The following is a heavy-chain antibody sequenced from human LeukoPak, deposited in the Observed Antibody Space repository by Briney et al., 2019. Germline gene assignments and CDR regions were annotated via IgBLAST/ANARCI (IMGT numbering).Heavy chain of an antibody. D-gene: IGHD4-17*01. V-gene: IGHV3-23*01. J-gene: IGHJ4*02. CDR2: ISGSGGST. Sequence: PGGSLRLSCAASGFTFSSYAMSWVRQAPGKGLEWVSAISGSGGSTYYADSVKGRFTISRDNSKNTLYLQMNSLRAEDTAVYYCAKEIRDPATFYDYGDYVSVPDYWGQGTLVTVSS. CDR3: AKEIRDPATFYDYGDYVSVPDY. CDR1: GFTFSSYA.